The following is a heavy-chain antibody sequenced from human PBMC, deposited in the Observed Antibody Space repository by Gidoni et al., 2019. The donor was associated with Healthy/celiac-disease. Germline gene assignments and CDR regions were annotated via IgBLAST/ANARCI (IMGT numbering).Heavy chain of an antibody. V-gene: IGHV3-9*01. D-gene: IGHD4-17*01. CDR1: GFPFEDYA. J-gene: IGHJ4*02. CDR3: ASTPYTVTNYFDY. Sequence: EVQLVESVGGLVQPGMSLRLSCAASGFPFEDYAMHWVRQAPGKGLEWVSGSSWNSGSIGYADSVKCRFTISRDNAKNSLYLQMNSLRAEDTALYYCASTPYTVTNYFDYWGQGTLVTVSS. CDR2: SSWNSGSI.